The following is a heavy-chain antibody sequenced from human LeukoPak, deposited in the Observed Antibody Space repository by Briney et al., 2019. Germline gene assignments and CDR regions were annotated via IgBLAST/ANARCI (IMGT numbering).Heavy chain of an antibody. V-gene: IGHV4-39*07. CDR1: GGSIRSSSYY. J-gene: IGHJ4*02. D-gene: IGHD1-26*01. CDR2: IYYSGST. CDR3: ARDGRFPPEVLPRYFDY. Sequence: SETLSLTCTVSGGSIRSSSYYWGWIRQPPGKGLEWIGSIYYSGSTYYNPSLKSRVTISVDTAKNQFSLKLSSVTAADTAVYYCARDGRFPPEVLPRYFDYWGQGTLVTVSS.